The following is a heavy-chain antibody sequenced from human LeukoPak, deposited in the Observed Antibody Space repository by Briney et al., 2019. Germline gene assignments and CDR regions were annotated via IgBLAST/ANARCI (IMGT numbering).Heavy chain of an antibody. D-gene: IGHD3-22*01. Sequence: SETLSLTCTVSGGSLSSYYWSWIRQPPGKGLEWIGYIYYSGSTNYNPSLKSRVTISVDTSKNQFSLKLTSVTAADTAVYYCARHRSPSKYSYASSGYYYTDYWGQGTLVTVSS. V-gene: IGHV4-59*08. CDR3: ARHRSPSKYSYASSGYYYTDY. J-gene: IGHJ4*02. CDR1: GGSLSSYY. CDR2: IYYSGST.